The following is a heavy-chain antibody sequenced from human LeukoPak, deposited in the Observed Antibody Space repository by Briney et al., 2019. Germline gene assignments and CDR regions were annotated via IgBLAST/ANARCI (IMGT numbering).Heavy chain of an antibody. CDR2: IYSSGST. CDR3: ARHIVVAGGDALDI. Sequence: SETLSLTCTVSGGSISRYYWSWIRQPPGKGLEWIGYIYSSGSTDYNPSLKSRVTISVDTSKNQFSLKLSSVTAADTAVYYCARHIVVAGGDALDIWGQGTMVTVSS. J-gene: IGHJ3*02. V-gene: IGHV4-59*01. D-gene: IGHD6-19*01. CDR1: GGSISRYY.